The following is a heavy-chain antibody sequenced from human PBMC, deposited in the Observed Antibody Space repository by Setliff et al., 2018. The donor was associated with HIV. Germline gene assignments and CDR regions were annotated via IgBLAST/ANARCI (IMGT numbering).Heavy chain of an antibody. CDR3: ARVSQSEQWLVEEGDDYYYSYMDV. CDR2: IYSGGST. V-gene: IGHV3-53*01. D-gene: IGHD6-19*01. Sequence: TGGSLRLSCAASGFTVSTYYMSWVRQAPGKGLEWVSTIYSGGSTYHADSVKGRFTLSRDTSKTTLFLQMNSLTAEDTAVYYCARVSQSEQWLVEEGDDYYYSYMDVWGKGTTVTVSS. CDR1: GFTVSTYY. J-gene: IGHJ6*03.